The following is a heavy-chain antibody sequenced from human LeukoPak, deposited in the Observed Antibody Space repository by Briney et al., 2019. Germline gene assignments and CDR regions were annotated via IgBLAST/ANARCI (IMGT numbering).Heavy chain of an antibody. J-gene: IGHJ3*02. CDR2: IYPGDSDT. CDR1: GYSFTNYW. V-gene: IGHV5-51*01. D-gene: IGHD2-21*02. CDR3: ASGAYCGGDCYSGAFDI. Sequence: GESLQISCKGSGYSFTNYWIGWVRQMPGKGVEWMGIIYPGDSDTRYSPSFQGQITISADKSISTAYLQWRSLKASDTAMYYCASGAYCGGDCYSGAFDIWGQGTMVTVSS.